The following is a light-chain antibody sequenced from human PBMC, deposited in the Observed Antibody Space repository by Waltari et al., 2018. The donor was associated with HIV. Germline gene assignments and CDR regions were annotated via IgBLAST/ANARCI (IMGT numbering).Light chain of an antibody. J-gene: IGLJ1*01. CDR3: AAWNDRLSGYV. Sequence: QSVLTQPPSASGTPGQRVTISCSGSSSNIGRNYVYWYQQLPGTAPKLLIYTNNPRPEGDPDRFSGSKSGTSASLAISGLRSEDEADYYCAAWNDRLSGYVFGTGTKVTV. V-gene: IGLV1-47*01. CDR2: TNN. CDR1: SSNIGRNY.